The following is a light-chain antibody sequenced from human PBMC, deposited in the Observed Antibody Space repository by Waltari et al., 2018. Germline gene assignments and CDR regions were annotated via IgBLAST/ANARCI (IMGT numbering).Light chain of an antibody. J-gene: IGKJ5*01. CDR2: DAS. V-gene: IGKV3-11*01. CDR3: HQRHSWPIT. CDR1: QSVFTY. Sequence: EIVLTQSPATVSLSPGESTTLSSRASQSVFTYLAWYQHKPGQAPRLLIYDASNRATGIPARFSGSGSGTDFTLTISSLEPEDFAVYYCHQRHSWPITFGQGTRLEIK.